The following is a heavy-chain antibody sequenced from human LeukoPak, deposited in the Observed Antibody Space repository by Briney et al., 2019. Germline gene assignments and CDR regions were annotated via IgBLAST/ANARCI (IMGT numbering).Heavy chain of an antibody. CDR3: ARGYGGNYK. Sequence: PGGSLRLSCAASGFTFSNYAMNWVRQAPGKGLEWVSAILASGATYHADPVKGRFTISRDNAKNSLYLQMNSLRAEDTAVYYCARGYGGNYKWGQGTLVTVSS. J-gene: IGHJ4*02. V-gene: IGHV3-23*01. CDR1: GFTFSNYA. CDR2: ILASGAT. D-gene: IGHD1-26*01.